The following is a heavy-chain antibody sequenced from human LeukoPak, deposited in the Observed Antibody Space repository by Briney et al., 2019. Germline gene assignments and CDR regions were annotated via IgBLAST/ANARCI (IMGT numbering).Heavy chain of an antibody. CDR1: GFTFSSYA. Sequence: HAGGSLRLSCAASGFTFSSYAMSWVRQAPGQGPEWVSGISGHSDSTYHADSVKGRFTISRNNAKNTLYLQMNSLRAEDTAVYYCARVADSYSSSEEAFDIWGQGTMVTVSS. J-gene: IGHJ3*02. CDR3: ARVADSYSSSEEAFDI. V-gene: IGHV3-23*01. D-gene: IGHD6-13*01. CDR2: ISGHSDST.